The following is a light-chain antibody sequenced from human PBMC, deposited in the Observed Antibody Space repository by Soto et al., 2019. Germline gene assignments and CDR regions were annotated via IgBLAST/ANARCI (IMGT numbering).Light chain of an antibody. J-gene: IGKJ5*01. Sequence: EIVLAQSPGTLSLSPGQGATLSCRASQSVSNNFLVWYQHKPGQAPRVLIYGASRRATGIPDRFSGSGSEKDFTLMISRLEPEDFAVYYCQQYGSSPNTFGQRTRLEIK. CDR1: QSVSNNF. CDR3: QQYGSSPNT. V-gene: IGKV3-20*01. CDR2: GAS.